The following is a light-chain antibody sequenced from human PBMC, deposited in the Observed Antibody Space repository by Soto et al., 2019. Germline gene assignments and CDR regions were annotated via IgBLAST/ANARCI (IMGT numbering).Light chain of an antibody. CDR2: KVS. CDR1: QSLVHSNGNTY. Sequence: DVVMTQSPLSLPVTLGQPASISCRSSQSLVHSNGNTYLSWFQQRPGQSPRRLVYKVSNRDSGVPDRFIGSGSGTDFTLKISRVEAEDFGVYYCMQGTHWPPTFGQGTKLEIK. J-gene: IGKJ2*01. CDR3: MQGTHWPPT. V-gene: IGKV2-30*02.